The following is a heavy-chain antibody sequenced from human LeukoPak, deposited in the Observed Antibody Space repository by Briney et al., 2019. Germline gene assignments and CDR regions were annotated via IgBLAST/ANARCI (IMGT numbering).Heavy chain of an antibody. CDR3: AREWLNYYYYMDV. CDR1: GVSICSYY. V-gene: IGHV4-4*07. D-gene: IGHD5-18*01. Sequence: SDTLSLTCTVSGVSICSYYWICIRQSPGKGLEWIGRIYTGGSTNYNPSLKSRVTISVDTSKNQFSLKLSSVTAADTAVYYCAREWLNYYYYMDVWGKGTTVTVSS. CDR2: IYTGGST. J-gene: IGHJ6*03.